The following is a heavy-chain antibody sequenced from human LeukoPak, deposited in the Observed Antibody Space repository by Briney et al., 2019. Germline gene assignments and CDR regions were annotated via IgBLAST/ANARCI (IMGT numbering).Heavy chain of an antibody. J-gene: IGHJ6*03. CDR1: GGTFSSYS. Sequence: SVKVSCKASGGTFSSYSITWVRQAPGQGLEWMGGIMPLFNTANYAQQFQGRVTITTDESTSTAYMELSSLRFEGTAMYYCARVDRYHYYLDVWGKGTTVTVSS. V-gene: IGHV1-69*05. CDR3: ARVDRYHYYLDV. CDR2: IMPLFNTA.